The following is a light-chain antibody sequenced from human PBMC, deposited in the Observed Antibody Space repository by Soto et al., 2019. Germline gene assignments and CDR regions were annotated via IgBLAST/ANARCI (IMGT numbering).Light chain of an antibody. CDR2: DTS. CDR3: QQRSNWPIT. V-gene: IGKV3-11*01. Sequence: EIAMTQSPATLSVSPGERATLSCRASQSLSFNLAWYQQKPGQAPRLLIYDTSNRATGIPARFSGSGSGTDFTLTINNLDPEDFAVYYCQQRSNWPITFGQGTRLEI. CDR1: QSLSFN. J-gene: IGKJ5*01.